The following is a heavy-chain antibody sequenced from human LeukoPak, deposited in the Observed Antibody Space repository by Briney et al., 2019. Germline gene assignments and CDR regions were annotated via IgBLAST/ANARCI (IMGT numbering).Heavy chain of an antibody. CDR1: GFTFSSYW. J-gene: IGHJ5*02. Sequence: GGSLRLSCAASGFTFSSYWMSWVRQAPGKGLEWVANIKQDGSEKYYVDSVKGRFTISRDNAKNSLYLQMNSLRAEDTAVYYCARDRAYYYDSSGYHLWGQGTLVTVSS. V-gene: IGHV3-7*01. CDR2: IKQDGSEK. D-gene: IGHD3-22*01. CDR3: ARDRAYYYDSSGYHL.